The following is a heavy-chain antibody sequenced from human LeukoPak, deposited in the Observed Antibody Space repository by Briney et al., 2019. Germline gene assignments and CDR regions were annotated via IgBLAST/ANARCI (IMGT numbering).Heavy chain of an antibody. CDR1: GYTFTGYY. D-gene: IGHD3-22*01. V-gene: IGHV1-2*02. J-gene: IGHJ4*02. CDR3: ASGRGDYYDSSGFDY. Sequence: ASVKVSCKASGYTFTGYYMHWVRQAPGQGLEWMGWINPNSGGTNYAQKFQGRVTMTRDTSISTAYMELSSLRSEDTAVYYCASGRGDYYDSSGFDYWGQGTLVTASS. CDR2: INPNSGGT.